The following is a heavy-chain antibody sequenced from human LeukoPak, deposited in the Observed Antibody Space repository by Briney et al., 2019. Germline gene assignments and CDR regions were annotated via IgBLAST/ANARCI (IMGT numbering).Heavy chain of an antibody. V-gene: IGHV1-8*01. J-gene: IGHJ5*02. CDR1: GSTFTSYD. Sequence: ASVKVSCKASGSTFTSYDINWERQATGQGLEWMGWMNPNSGNTGYAQKIQGRVTLTRDTSISTAYMELSRLRSDDTAVYYCARAFALGGAMVTSYWFDPWGQGTLVTVSS. D-gene: IGHD5-18*01. CDR2: MNPNSGNT. CDR3: ARAFALGGAMVTSYWFDP.